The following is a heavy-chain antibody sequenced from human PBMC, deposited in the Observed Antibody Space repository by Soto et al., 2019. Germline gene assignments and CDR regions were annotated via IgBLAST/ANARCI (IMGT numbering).Heavy chain of an antibody. Sequence: SETLSLTCTVSGGSISSSSYNWGWIRQPPGKWLEWIGSIYYSGSTYYNPSLKSRVTISVDTSKNQFSLKLSSVTAADTAVYYCARVGSGSYYDYYYYMDVWGKGTTVT. CDR2: IYYSGST. J-gene: IGHJ6*03. CDR1: GGSISSSSYN. V-gene: IGHV4-39*01. CDR3: ARVGSGSYYDYYYYMDV. D-gene: IGHD3-10*01.